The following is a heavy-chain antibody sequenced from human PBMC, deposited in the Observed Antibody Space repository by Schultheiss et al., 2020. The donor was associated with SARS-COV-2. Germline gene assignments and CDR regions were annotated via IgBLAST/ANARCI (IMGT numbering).Heavy chain of an antibody. CDR2: IIPIFGTA. J-gene: IGHJ6*02. D-gene: IGHD5-18*01. Sequence: ASVKVSCKASGYTFTGYYMHWVRQAPGQGLEWMGGIIPIFGTANYAQKFQGRVTMTRDTSISTAYMELSRLRSDDTALYYCARVVGYSYGFMWYYGMDVWGQGTTVTVSS. CDR1: GYTFTGYY. V-gene: IGHV1-2*02. CDR3: ARVVGYSYGFMWYYGMDV.